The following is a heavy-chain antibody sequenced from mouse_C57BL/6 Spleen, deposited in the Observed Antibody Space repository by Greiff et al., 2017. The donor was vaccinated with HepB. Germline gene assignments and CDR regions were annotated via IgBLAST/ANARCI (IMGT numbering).Heavy chain of an antibody. CDR2: INPSSGYT. CDR3: ARWDITTVVAPYFDV. J-gene: IGHJ1*03. Sequence: QVQLQQSGAELAKPGASVKLSCKASGYTFTSYWMHWVKQRPGQGLEWIGYINPSSGYTKYNQKFKDKDTLTADKSSSTDYMQLSSLTYEDSAVYYWARWDITTVVAPYFDVWGTGTTVTVSS. CDR1: GYTFTSYW. V-gene: IGHV1-7*01. D-gene: IGHD1-1*01.